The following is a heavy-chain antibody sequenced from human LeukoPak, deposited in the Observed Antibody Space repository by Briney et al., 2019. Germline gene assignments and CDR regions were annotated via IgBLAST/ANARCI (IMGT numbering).Heavy chain of an antibody. V-gene: IGHV3-9*01. Sequence: GGSLRLSCAASGFTFDDYAMHWVRQAPGKGLEWVSGISWNSGSIGYADSVKGRFTISRDNAKNSLYLQMNSLRAEDTALYYCAKDAHYDILTGYSFDYWGQGTLVTVSS. CDR1: GFTFDDYA. J-gene: IGHJ4*02. D-gene: IGHD3-9*01. CDR3: AKDAHYDILTGYSFDY. CDR2: ISWNSGSI.